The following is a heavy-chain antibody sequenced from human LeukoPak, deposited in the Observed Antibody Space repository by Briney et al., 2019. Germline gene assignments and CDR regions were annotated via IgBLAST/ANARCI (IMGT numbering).Heavy chain of an antibody. D-gene: IGHD5/OR15-5a*01. CDR3: VRDTSVSRMDV. Sequence: PGGSLRLSCAGSGFTFSSYWMHWVRQAPGKGLVWVSRINQDGSDTSYADSVKARFTISRDNAKNTLFLQMDSLRADDTAVYYCVRDTSVSRMDVWGQGTTVTVSS. CDR1: GFTFSSYW. CDR2: INQDGSDT. V-gene: IGHV3-74*01. J-gene: IGHJ6*02.